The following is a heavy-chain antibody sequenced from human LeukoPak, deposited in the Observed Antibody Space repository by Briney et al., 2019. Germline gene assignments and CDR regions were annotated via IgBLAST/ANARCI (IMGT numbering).Heavy chain of an antibody. V-gene: IGHV3-21*01. CDR3: GRGGAAAGPDY. CDR2: ISSGSDYT. J-gene: IGHJ4*02. Sequence: PGGSLRLSCAASGFTFSSYSMNWVRQAPGKGLEWVSCISSGSDYTYYADSVRGRFTISRDNAKNSLFLQMNSLRAEDTGVYYCGRGGAAAGPDYWGQGTLVTVSS. CDR1: GFTFSSYS. D-gene: IGHD6-13*01.